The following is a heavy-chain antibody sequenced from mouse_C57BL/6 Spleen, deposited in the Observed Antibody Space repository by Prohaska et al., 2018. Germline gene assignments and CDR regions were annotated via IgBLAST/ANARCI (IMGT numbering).Heavy chain of an antibody. Sequence: HGKSLEWIGDINPNNGGTSYNQKFEGKATLTVDKSSSTAYMELRSLTSEDSAVYYCARGGSSGYLFAYWGQGTLVTVSA. CDR2: INPNNGGT. CDR3: ARGGSSGYLFAY. D-gene: IGHD3-2*02. V-gene: IGHV1-26*01. J-gene: IGHJ3*01.